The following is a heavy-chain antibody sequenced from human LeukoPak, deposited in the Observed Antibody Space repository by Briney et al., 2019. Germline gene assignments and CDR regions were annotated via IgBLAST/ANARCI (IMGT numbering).Heavy chain of an antibody. CDR2: ISYDGSDK. V-gene: IGHV3-30*18. CDR3: AKEEYYYDSSGYPYYYDY. D-gene: IGHD3-22*01. J-gene: IGHJ4*02. Sequence: GGSLRLSCAASGFTFSSYGMHWVRQAPGKGLEWVAVISYDGSDKYCADSVKGRFTISRDNSKNMLHLQMNSLRAEDTAVYYCAKEEYYYDSSGYPYYYDYWGQGTLVTVSS. CDR1: GFTFSSYG.